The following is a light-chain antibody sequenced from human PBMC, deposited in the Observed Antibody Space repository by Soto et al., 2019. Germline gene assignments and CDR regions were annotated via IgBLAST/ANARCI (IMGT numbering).Light chain of an antibody. V-gene: IGKV3-20*01. CDR3: QKYGSPPPYT. Sequence: EIVLTQSPGTLSLSPGERATLSCRASQSVSSSYLAWYQQKPGQAPRLLIYGASSRATGIPDRFSGSGSGTVFPLTISRREPEVFAVYYCQKYGSPPPYTLGQGTKLE. CDR2: GAS. J-gene: IGKJ2*01. CDR1: QSVSSSY.